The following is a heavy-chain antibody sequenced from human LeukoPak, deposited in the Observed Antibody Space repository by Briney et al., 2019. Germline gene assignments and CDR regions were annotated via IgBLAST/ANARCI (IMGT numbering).Heavy chain of an antibody. V-gene: IGHV3-15*01. CDR1: GFTFSNAW. J-gene: IGHJ4*02. Sequence: PGGSLRLSCAASGFTFSNAWMSWVRQAPGKGLEWVGRIKRKTDGGTTDYAAPVKGRFTISRDDSKNTLYLQMNSLKTEDTAVYYCTSSSWEERVYWGQGTLVTVSS. D-gene: IGHD6-13*01. CDR2: IKRKTDGGTT. CDR3: TSSSWEERVY.